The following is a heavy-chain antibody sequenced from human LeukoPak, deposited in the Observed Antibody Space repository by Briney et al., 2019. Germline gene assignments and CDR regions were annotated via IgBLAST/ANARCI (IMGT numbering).Heavy chain of an antibody. Sequence: ASVKVSCKASGYTFTGYYMHWVRQAPGQGLEWMGWINPNSGGTNYAQKFQGRVTMTRDTSISTAYMELSRLRSDDTAVYYCAREYYDSSGPILFDYWGQGTLVTASS. V-gene: IGHV1-2*02. CDR2: INPNSGGT. D-gene: IGHD3-22*01. CDR1: GYTFTGYY. J-gene: IGHJ4*02. CDR3: AREYYDSSGPILFDY.